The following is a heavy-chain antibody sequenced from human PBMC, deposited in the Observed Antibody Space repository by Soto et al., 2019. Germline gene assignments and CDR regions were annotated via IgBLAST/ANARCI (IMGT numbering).Heavy chain of an antibody. Sequence: SETLSLTCTVSGDSISSGDNYWSWIRQPPGKGLEWIGFIYYSGNTYYNPSLQSRVTISVDTSKNQFSLKLTSVTAADTALYYCAITDDYSNFDYWGQGTLVTVSS. J-gene: IGHJ4*02. D-gene: IGHD4-4*01. V-gene: IGHV4-30-4*01. CDR1: GDSISSGDNY. CDR2: IYYSGNT. CDR3: AITDDYSNFDY.